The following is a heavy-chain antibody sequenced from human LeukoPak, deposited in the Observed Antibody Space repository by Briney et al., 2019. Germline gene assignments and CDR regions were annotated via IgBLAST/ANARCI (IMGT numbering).Heavy chain of an antibody. D-gene: IGHD3-10*01. V-gene: IGHV3-48*01. CDR3: AKGPYGSGSYHLDY. Sequence: GGSLRLSCAASGFTFSSYSMNWVRQAPGKGLEWVSYISSSSSTIYYADSVKGRFTISRDNAKNSLYLQMNSLRAEDTAVYYCAKGPYGSGSYHLDYWGQGTLVTVSS. J-gene: IGHJ4*02. CDR1: GFTFSSYS. CDR2: ISSSSSTI.